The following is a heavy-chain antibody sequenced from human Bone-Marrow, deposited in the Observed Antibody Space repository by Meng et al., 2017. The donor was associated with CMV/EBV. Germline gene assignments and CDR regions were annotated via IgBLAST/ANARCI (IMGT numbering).Heavy chain of an antibody. J-gene: IGHJ4*02. D-gene: IGHD6-6*01. CDR3: ARGLEYSSSPENDY. V-gene: IGHV1-8*02. Sequence: ASVKVSCKASGGTFSSYAISWVRQATGQGLEWMGWMNPNSGNTGYAQKFQGRVTMTRNTSISTAYMELSSLRSEDTAVYYCARGLEYSSSPENDYWGQGTLVTVSS. CDR2: MNPNSGNT. CDR1: GGTFSSYA.